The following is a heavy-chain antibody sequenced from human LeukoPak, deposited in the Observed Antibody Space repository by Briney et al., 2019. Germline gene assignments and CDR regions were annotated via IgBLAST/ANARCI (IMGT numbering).Heavy chain of an antibody. D-gene: IGHD7-27*01. J-gene: IGHJ4*02. CDR3: ARDWGETGNDY. CDR2: ISAFNGNT. CDR1: GYTFTSYG. V-gene: IGHV1-18*01. Sequence: WAPVKVSCKASGYTFTSYGISWVRQAPGQGLEWMGWISAFNGNTNYAQKLQGRVTMTTDTSTSTAYMELRSLRSDDTAVYYCARDWGETGNDYWGQGTLVTVSS.